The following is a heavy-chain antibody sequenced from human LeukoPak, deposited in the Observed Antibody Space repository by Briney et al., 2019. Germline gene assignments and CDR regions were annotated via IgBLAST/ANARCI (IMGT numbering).Heavy chain of an antibody. D-gene: IGHD1-26*01. CDR3: ARDLSATARAYDY. CDR1: GFILSDYN. CDR2: IAISGTYI. V-gene: IGHV3-21*01. Sequence: GGSLRLSCAASGFILSDYNMNWVRQAPGKGLEWVSFIAISGTYITYADSLKGRFTISRDNAKNSLYLQMNSLRAGDTAVYYCARDLSATARAYDYWGHGTLVTVSS. J-gene: IGHJ4*01.